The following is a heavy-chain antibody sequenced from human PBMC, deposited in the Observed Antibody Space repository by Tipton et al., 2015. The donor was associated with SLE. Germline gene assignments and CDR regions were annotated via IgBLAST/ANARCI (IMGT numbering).Heavy chain of an antibody. D-gene: IGHD5-12*01. V-gene: IGHV3-NL1*01. CDR3: AKGLNSGYDVGRYYYYGMDV. CDR2: IYSDTTT. CDR1: GFTFSSYS. J-gene: IGHJ6*02. Sequence: SLRLSCAASGFTFSSYSMNWVRQAPGKGLEWVSSIYSDTTTYCADSVKGRFTISRDNSKNTLYLQMNSLRAEDTAVYYCAKGLNSGYDVGRYYYYGMDVWGQGATVTVSS.